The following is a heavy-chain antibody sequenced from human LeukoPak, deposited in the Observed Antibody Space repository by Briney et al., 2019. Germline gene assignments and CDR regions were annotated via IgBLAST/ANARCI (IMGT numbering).Heavy chain of an antibody. D-gene: IGHD6-19*01. Sequence: GGSLRLSCAASGFTFSSYAMSWVRQAPGKGLEWVSAISGSGGSTYYADSVKGRFTISRDNSKNTLYLQMNSLRAEDTAVYYCARVKQWLGWEFDYWGQGTLVTVSS. CDR3: ARVKQWLGWEFDY. V-gene: IGHV3-23*01. CDR2: ISGSGGST. J-gene: IGHJ4*02. CDR1: GFTFSSYA.